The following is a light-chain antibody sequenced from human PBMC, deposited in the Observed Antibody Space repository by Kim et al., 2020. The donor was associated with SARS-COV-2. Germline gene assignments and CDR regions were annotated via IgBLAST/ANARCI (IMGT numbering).Light chain of an antibody. J-gene: IGLJ3*02. Sequence: GQTFTISCSGSSSNIGRNAVTWYQHLPGTAPKLLIYSDYQRPSVVPDRFSGSKSGTSASLAISGLQSEDEADYFCATWDDSLKAWVFGGGTQLTVL. CDR2: SDY. CDR1: SSNIGRNA. V-gene: IGLV1-44*01. CDR3: ATWDDSLKAWV.